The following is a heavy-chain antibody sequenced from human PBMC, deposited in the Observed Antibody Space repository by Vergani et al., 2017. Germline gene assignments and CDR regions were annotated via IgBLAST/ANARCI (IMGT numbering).Heavy chain of an antibody. CDR2: ISSSSSYI. CDR1: GFTFSSYS. D-gene: IGHD6-19*01. CDR3: ASRYSSGWYEVPYYYYGMDV. J-gene: IGHJ6*02. V-gene: IGHV3-21*01. Sequence: EVQLVESGGGLVKPGGSLRLSCAASGFTFSSYSMNWVRQAPGEGLEWVSSISSSSSYIYYADSVKGRFTISRDNAKNSLYLQMNSLRAEDTAVYYCASRYSSGWYEVPYYYYGMDVWGQGTTVTVSS.